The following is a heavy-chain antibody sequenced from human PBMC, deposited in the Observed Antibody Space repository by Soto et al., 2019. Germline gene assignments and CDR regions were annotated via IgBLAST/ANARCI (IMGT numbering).Heavy chain of an antibody. CDR3: ARGGVATIFGDS. D-gene: IGHD5-12*01. J-gene: IGHJ4*02. CDR2: IDSSSKTI. CDR1: GFTFSRYS. V-gene: IGHV3-48*02. Sequence: DVQLVESGGGLVQPGGSLRVSCAASGFTFSRYSMNWVRQAPGKGLEWLSYIDSSSKTIYYADSVKGRFIISRDNAKNSLYLQMNSLRDEDTAVYYCARGGVATIFGDSWGQGTLVNVSP.